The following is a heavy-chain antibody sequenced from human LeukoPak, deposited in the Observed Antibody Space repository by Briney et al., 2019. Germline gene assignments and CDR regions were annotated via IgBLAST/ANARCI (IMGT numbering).Heavy chain of an antibody. CDR3: AREGWDLNALDI. V-gene: IGHV3-11*04. D-gene: IGHD1-26*01. CDR1: GFTFSNYY. CDR2: ISSRSSNK. J-gene: IGHJ3*02. Sequence: PGGSLRLSCAASGFTFSNYYMSWIRQAPGKGLVWVSYISSRSSNKEYADSVKGRFTISRDNSKNSPYLQMDSLRAEDSAIYYCAREGWDLNALDIWGQGTMVTVSP.